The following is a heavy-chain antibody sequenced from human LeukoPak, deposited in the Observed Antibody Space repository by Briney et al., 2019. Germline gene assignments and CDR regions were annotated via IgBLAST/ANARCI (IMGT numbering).Heavy chain of an antibody. CDR3: ASGGYSSSHAFDI. J-gene: IGHJ3*02. D-gene: IGHD6-19*01. CDR2: ISWDGGST. Sequence: PGGSLRLSCAASGFTFDDYTMHWVRQAPGKGLEWVSLISWDGGSTYYADSVKGRFTISRDTAKNSLYLQMNSLRAEDTAVYYCASGGYSSSHAFDIWGQGTMVTVSS. CDR1: GFTFDDYT. V-gene: IGHV3-43*01.